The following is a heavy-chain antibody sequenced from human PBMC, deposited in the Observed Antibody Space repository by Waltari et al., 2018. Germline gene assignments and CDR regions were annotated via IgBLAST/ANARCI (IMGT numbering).Heavy chain of an antibody. D-gene: IGHD2-21*01. V-gene: IGHV3-30*02. CDR2: IRYDGSNK. Sequence: QVQLVESGGGVVQPGGSLRLTCAASGFTFSSYGHTWFRQAPGKGLEWLAFIRYDGSNKYYADSGKGRFTISRDNSKNTLYLQMNSLRAEDTAVYYCAKDLAEVIAPDYWGQGTLVTVSS. J-gene: IGHJ4*02. CDR1: GFTFSSYG. CDR3: AKDLAEVIAPDY.